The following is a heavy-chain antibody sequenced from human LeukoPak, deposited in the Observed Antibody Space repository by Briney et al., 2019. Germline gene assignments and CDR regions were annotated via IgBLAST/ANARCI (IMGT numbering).Heavy chain of an antibody. CDR3: ARSSGIAVAGTIDY. J-gene: IGHJ4*02. Sequence: PGGSLRLSCAASGFTFSSYGMHWVRQAPGKGLEWVAVIWYDGSNKYYADSVKGRFTISRDNSKNTLYLQMNSLRAEDTAVYYCARSSGIAVAGTIDYWGQGTPVTVSS. V-gene: IGHV3-33*01. CDR1: GFTFSSYG. CDR2: IWYDGSNK. D-gene: IGHD6-19*01.